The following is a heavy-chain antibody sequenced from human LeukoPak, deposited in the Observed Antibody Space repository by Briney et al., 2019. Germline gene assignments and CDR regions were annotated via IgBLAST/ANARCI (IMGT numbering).Heavy chain of an antibody. V-gene: IGHV1-2*02. CDR2: INPNTGGT. CDR3: ASYPRYSSSTPFDY. J-gene: IGHJ4*02. Sequence: ASVKDSCKASGYTFTGYYMHWVRQALGQGREWMGWINPNTGGTNYAQKFQGRVTMTRDTTISTAYMELSRLTSDDTAVYYCASYPRYSSSTPFDYWGQGTLVTVSS. CDR1: GYTFTGYY. D-gene: IGHD6-19*01.